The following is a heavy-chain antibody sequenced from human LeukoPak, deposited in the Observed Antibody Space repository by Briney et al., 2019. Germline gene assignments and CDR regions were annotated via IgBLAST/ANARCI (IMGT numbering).Heavy chain of an antibody. Sequence: GGSLRLSCAASGFTVSSNYMSWVRQAPGKGLEWVSVIYSGGSTYYADSVKGRFTISRDNSKNTLYLQMNSLRAEDTAVYYCVRLGYSSGWYYMDYWGQGTLVTVSS. CDR1: GFTVSSNY. J-gene: IGHJ4*02. V-gene: IGHV3-53*01. D-gene: IGHD6-19*01. CDR2: IYSGGST. CDR3: VRLGYSSGWYYMDY.